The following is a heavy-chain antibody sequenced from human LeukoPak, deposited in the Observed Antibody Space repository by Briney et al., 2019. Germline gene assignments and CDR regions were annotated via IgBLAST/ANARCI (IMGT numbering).Heavy chain of an antibody. CDR3: ARVGPPVLVVYAYWFDP. D-gene: IGHD2-8*02. CDR1: GGSFSGYY. CDR2: INHSGST. V-gene: IGHV4-34*01. J-gene: IGHJ5*02. Sequence: PSETLSLTCAVYGGSFSGYYCSWIRQPPGKGLEWIGEINHSGSTNYNPSLKSRVTISVDTSKNQFSLKLSSVTAADTAVYYCARVGPPVLVVYAYWFDPWGQGTLVTVSS.